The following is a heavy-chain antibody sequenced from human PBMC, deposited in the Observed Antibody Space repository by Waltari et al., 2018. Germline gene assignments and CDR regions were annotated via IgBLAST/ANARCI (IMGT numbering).Heavy chain of an antibody. CDR3: VRSMVTAAYYFDS. CDR2: SNWNGGSR. D-gene: IGHD2-21*02. CDR1: GFKFDNYG. Sequence: EVQLAESGGSVVRPGGSLRLSCVASGFKFDNYGMNWVRQAPGRGLEGVSYSNWNGGSRGYADSVKGRFIISRDNDRNSLYLEMNSLRDEDTAMYYCVRSMVTAAYYFDSWGQGTLVTVSS. J-gene: IGHJ4*02. V-gene: IGHV3-20*04.